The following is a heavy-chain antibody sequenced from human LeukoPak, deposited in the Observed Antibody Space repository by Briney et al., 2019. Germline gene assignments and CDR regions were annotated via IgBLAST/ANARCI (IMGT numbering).Heavy chain of an antibody. D-gene: IGHD3-16*01. V-gene: IGHV4-59*01. CDR2: IYYSGST. Sequence: MPSETLSLTCTVSGGSISSYYWSWIRQPPGKGLEWIGYIYYSGSTNYNPSLKSRVTISVDTSKNQFSLKLSSVTAADTAVYYCASKPVWGGVDYWGQGTLVTVSS. J-gene: IGHJ4*02. CDR1: GGSISSYY. CDR3: ASKPVWGGVDY.